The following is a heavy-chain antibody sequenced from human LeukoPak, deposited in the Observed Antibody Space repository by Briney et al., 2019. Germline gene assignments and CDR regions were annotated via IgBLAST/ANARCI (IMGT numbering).Heavy chain of an antibody. J-gene: IGHJ5*02. CDR2: TYLRSSWIY. CDR3: ARRLTQYDCFDP. V-gene: IGHV6-1*01. Sequence: SSQTLSLTCAISGDSVSSKSAAWNWIRQSPSRGLEWLGRTYLRSSWIYEYALSVRSRINLSPDTSKNQFSLQLNSVNAEDTAVYFCARRLTQYDCFDPWGQGILVTVSS. CDR1: GDSVSSKSAA. D-gene: IGHD2-2*01.